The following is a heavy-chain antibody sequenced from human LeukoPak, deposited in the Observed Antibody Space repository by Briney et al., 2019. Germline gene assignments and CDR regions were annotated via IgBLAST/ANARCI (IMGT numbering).Heavy chain of an antibody. CDR3: ARRPDGFDI. V-gene: IGHV4-34*01. CDR2: VNHGGST. CDR1: GGSFSGYH. J-gene: IGHJ3*02. Sequence: SETLSLTCAVYGGSFSGYHWSWIRQTPEKGLEWIGEVNHGGSTRYNPSLKSRVTVSVDTSKNQFSLNLNSVTAADTAVYYCARRPDGFDIWGQGTMVTVSS.